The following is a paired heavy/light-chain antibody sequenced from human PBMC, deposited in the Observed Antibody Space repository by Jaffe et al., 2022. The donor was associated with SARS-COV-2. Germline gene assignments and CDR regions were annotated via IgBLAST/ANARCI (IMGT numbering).Heavy chain of an antibody. V-gene: IGHV3-30*04. CDR3: ARVGLSGFGSPRRGGSSWYYFDS. Sequence: QVHLVESGGGVVQPGRSLRLSCAVSGFIFNNYPMHWVRLAPGKGLEWVTFISHDGSVESYTDSVNGRFTVSRDNSKSTLFLQMNSLTPEDTAIYFCARVGLSGFGSPRRGGSSWYYFDSWGQGTLVTVSS. CDR2: ISHDGSVE. D-gene: IGHD6-13*01. J-gene: IGHJ4*02. CDR1: GFIFNNYP.
Light chain of an antibody. CDR1: QSISSY. J-gene: IGKJ3*01. CDR2: DAS. Sequence: EMLLTQSPATLSLSPGERATLSCRARQSISSYLAWYQQKPGQAPRLIIYDASKRATGIPARFSGSGSGTDFTLTISSLEPEDFAVYYCQQRTSWPPIFTFGPGTKVDIK. V-gene: IGKV3-11*01. CDR3: QQRTSWPPIFT.